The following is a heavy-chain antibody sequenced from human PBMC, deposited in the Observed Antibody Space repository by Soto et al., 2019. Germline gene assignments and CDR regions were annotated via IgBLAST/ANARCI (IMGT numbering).Heavy chain of an antibody. CDR2: IIPMLGTR. CDR1: GGTFSTYS. D-gene: IGHD2-21*01. Sequence: QVQLVQSGAEVKKPGSSVKVSCKDSGGTFSTYSLFWVRQAPGQGLEWMGRIIPMLGTRNYGQRFQDRVTITADKTTATAHMELSSLRSEDTALYYCTVGSWSGEVFDIWGQGTMVTVSS. CDR3: TVGSWSGEVFDI. V-gene: IGHV1-69*08. J-gene: IGHJ3*02.